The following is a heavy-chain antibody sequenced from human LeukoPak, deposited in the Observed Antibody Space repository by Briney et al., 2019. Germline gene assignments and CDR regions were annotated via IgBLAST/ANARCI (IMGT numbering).Heavy chain of an antibody. J-gene: IGHJ5*02. CDR1: GGSISGSSYY. Sequence: SETLSLTCAVSGGSISGSSYYWSWIRQHPGKGLEWIGYIYYSGSTYYNPSLKSRVTISVDTSKNQFSLKLSSVTAADTAVYYCARVLKTWFDPWGQGTLVTVSS. CDR3: ARVLKTWFDP. V-gene: IGHV4-31*11. CDR2: IYYSGST.